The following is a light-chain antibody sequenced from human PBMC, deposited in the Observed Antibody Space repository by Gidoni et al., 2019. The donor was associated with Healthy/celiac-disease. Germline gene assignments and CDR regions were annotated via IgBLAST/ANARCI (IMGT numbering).Light chain of an antibody. CDR1: QSISSD. J-gene: IGKJ1*01. V-gene: IGKV1-39*01. Sequence: DIQMTQSPSSLSASVGDRVTITCRASQSISSDLNWSQQKPGKAPTLLIYAASSLQSGVPSKFSGSGSGTDFTLTISSLQPAYFATYYCQQSYSTPWTFGQGTKVEIK. CDR2: AAS. CDR3: QQSYSTPWT.